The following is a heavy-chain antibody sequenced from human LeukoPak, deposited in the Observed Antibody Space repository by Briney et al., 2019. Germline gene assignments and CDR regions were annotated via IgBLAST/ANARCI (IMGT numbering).Heavy chain of an antibody. CDR1: GFTFDDYA. V-gene: IGHV3-9*01. Sequence: QPGRSLRLSCAASGFTFDDYAMHWVRQAPGKGLEWVSGISWNSGSIGYADSVKGRFTISRDNAKNSLYLQMNSLRAEGTALYYCAKDIAAYYYDSSGYPDYWGQGTLVTVSS. CDR3: AKDIAAYYYDSSGYPDY. J-gene: IGHJ4*02. CDR2: ISWNSGSI. D-gene: IGHD3-22*01.